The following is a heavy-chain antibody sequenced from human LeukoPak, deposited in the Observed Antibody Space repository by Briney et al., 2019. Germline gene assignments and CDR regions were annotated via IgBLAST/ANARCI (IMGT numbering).Heavy chain of an antibody. V-gene: IGHV3-23*01. CDR2: ISGSGGST. J-gene: IGHJ4*02. CDR3: AKVHRDIVLMVYEYFDY. Sequence: PGGSLRLSCAASGFTFSSYAMSWVRQAPGKGLEWVSAISGSGGSTYYADSVKGRFTISRDNSKNTLYLQMNSLRAEDTAVYYCAKVHRDIVLMVYEYFDYWGQGTLVTVSS. D-gene: IGHD2-8*01. CDR1: GFTFSSYA.